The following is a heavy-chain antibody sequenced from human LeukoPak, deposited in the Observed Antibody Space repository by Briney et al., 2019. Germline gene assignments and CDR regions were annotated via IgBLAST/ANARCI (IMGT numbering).Heavy chain of an antibody. Sequence: PGGSLRLSCTASGFTFGDYAVSWFRQAPGQGLEWVGFIRNKAFGGSTEYAASVKGRFTISRDDSEGIAYLQMNSLKSEDTAVYYCTRDEYGSGSPFDPWGQGTLVTVSP. D-gene: IGHD3-10*01. J-gene: IGHJ5*02. CDR1: GFTFGDYA. CDR2: IRNKAFGGST. CDR3: TRDEYGSGSPFDP. V-gene: IGHV3-49*03.